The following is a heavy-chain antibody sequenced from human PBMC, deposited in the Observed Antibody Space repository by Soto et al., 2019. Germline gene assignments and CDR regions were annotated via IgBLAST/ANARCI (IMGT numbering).Heavy chain of an antibody. CDR2: IYYSGST. Sequence: QVQLQESGPGLVKPSQTLSLTCTVSGGSISSGGYYWSWSRQHPGKGLEWIGYIYYSGSTYYNPCLKSRVTISVDTSKNQFSMKLSSVTAADMAVYYCERERFGVGGDYGMDVLGQGTTVTVSS. V-gene: IGHV4-31*03. J-gene: IGHJ6*02. CDR3: ERERFGVGGDYGMDV. CDR1: GGSISSGGYY. D-gene: IGHD3-10*01.